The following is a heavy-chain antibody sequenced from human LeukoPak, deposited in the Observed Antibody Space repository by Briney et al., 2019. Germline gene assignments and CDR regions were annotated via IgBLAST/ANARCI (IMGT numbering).Heavy chain of an antibody. Sequence: PGGSLRLSCAASGFTFSSYAMHWVRQAPGKGLEWVAVISYDGSNKYYADSVKGRFTISRDNSKNTLNLQMNSLRVEDTAVYYCARDKYPGSGSYYIFDYWGQGTLVTVSS. CDR2: ISYDGSNK. J-gene: IGHJ4*02. CDR1: GFTFSSYA. CDR3: ARDKYPGSGSYYIFDY. V-gene: IGHV3-30-3*01. D-gene: IGHD1-26*01.